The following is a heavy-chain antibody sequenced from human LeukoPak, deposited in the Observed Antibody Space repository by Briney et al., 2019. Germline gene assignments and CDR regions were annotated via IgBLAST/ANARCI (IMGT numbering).Heavy chain of an antibody. Sequence: ASVKVSCKASGYTFTSYDINWVRQATGQGLEWMGWMNPNSGNTGYAQKFQGRVTMTRNTSISTAYMELSSLRSEDTAVYYCARGPLFRQHKSWYYDFWSVPDAFDIWGQGTMVTVSS. J-gene: IGHJ3*02. CDR2: MNPNSGNT. D-gene: IGHD3-3*01. CDR1: GYTFTSYD. V-gene: IGHV1-8*01. CDR3: ARGPLFRQHKSWYYDFWSVPDAFDI.